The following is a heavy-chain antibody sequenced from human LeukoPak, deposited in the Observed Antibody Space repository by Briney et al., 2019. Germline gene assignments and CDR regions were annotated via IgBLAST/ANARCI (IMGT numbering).Heavy chain of an antibody. CDR3: AKDYYDSSGSRYTH. CDR1: GFTVSSNY. V-gene: IGHV3-23*01. D-gene: IGHD3-22*01. J-gene: IGHJ4*02. CDR2: LSDSGGST. Sequence: GGSLRLSCAVSGFTVSSNYMSWVRQVPGRRLEWVSALSDSGGSTWYVDSVKGRFTISRDNSKNTLYLQMNNLRAEDTATYYCAKDYYDSSGSRYTHWGQGTLVTVSS.